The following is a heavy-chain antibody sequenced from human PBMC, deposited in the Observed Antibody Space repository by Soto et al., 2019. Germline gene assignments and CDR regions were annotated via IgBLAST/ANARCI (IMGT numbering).Heavy chain of an antibody. Sequence: QPGGSLRLSCSASGFTSSSYTMHWVRQAPGKVLDYVSGIRGNGDSPFYADSVKARFTISRDNSKNALYLLMSSLSADDTAVYYCVKSRGGNNFDFFDWGQGALVTVSS. V-gene: IGHV3-64D*06. CDR1: GFTSSSYT. D-gene: IGHD5-12*01. CDR2: IRGNGDSP. J-gene: IGHJ4*02. CDR3: VKSRGGNNFDFFD.